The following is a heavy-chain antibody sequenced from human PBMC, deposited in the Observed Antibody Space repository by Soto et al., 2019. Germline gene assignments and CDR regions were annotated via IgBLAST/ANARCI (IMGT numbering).Heavy chain of an antibody. D-gene: IGHD5-18*01. CDR1: GGSISSYY. CDR3: ARDRGDTAMVRYFDY. CDR2: IYYSGST. V-gene: IGHV4-59*01. Sequence: SETLSLTCTVSGGSISSYYWSWIRQPPGKGLEWIGYIYYSGSTNYNPSLKSRVTISVDTSKNQFSLKLSPVTAADTAVYYCARDRGDTAMVRYFDYWGQGTLVTVSS. J-gene: IGHJ4*02.